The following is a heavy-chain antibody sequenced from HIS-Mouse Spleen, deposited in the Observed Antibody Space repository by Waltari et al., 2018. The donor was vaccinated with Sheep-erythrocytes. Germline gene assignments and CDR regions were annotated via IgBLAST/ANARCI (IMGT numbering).Heavy chain of an antibody. CDR1: GFTFSSYG. CDR3: AKDAGTYYYYYYGMDV. Sequence: QVQLVESGGGVVQPGRSLRLSCAASGFTFSSYGLHWVRPAPGKGLKGMVGIWYEGSKKYYADSVKGRFTISRDNSKNTLYLQMNSLRAEDTAVYYCAKDAGTYYYYYYGMDVWGQGTTVTVSS. J-gene: IGHJ6*02. D-gene: IGHD1-1*01. V-gene: IGHV3-33*06. CDR2: IWYEGSKK.